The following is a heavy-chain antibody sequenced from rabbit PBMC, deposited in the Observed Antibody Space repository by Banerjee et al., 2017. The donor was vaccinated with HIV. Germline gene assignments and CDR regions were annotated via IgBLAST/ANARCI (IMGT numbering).Heavy chain of an antibody. Sequence: QQQLEESGGGLVKPEGSLTLTCTSSGFTISNTYYICWVRQAPGKGLEWIGCIYAGSRGSTYYASWAKGRFTISKTSSTTVTLQMTGLTAADTATYFCARATSSSAYAFNLWGPGTLVTVS. CDR3: ARATSSSAYAFNL. J-gene: IGHJ4*01. V-gene: IGHV1S45*01. CDR2: IYAGSRGST. D-gene: IGHD1-1*01. CDR1: GFTISNTYY.